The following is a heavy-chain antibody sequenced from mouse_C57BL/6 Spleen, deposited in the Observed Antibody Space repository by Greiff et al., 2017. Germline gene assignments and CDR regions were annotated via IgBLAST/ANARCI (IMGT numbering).Heavy chain of an antibody. CDR3: ARTYDYDDAMDY. J-gene: IGHJ4*01. Sequence: EVKLQESGPELVKPGASVKMSCKASGYTFTDYNMHWVKQSHGKSLEWIGYINPNNGGTSYNQKFKGKATLTVNKSSSTAYMELRSLTSEDSAVYYCARTYDYDDAMDYWGQGTSVTVAS. D-gene: IGHD2-4*01. CDR2: INPNNGGT. V-gene: IGHV1-22*01. CDR1: GYTFTDYN.